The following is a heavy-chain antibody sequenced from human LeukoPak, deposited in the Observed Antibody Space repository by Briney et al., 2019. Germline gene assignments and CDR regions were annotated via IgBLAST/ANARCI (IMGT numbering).Heavy chain of an antibody. Sequence: SETLSLTCAVYGGSFSGYYWSWIRQPPGKGLEWIGEINHSGSTNYNPSLKSRVTISVDTSKNQFSLKLSSVTAADTAVYYCARPPVQASGWFDPWGQGTLVTVSS. CDR1: GGSFSGYY. J-gene: IGHJ5*02. CDR3: ARPPVQASGWFDP. D-gene: IGHD1-1*01. CDR2: INHSGST. V-gene: IGHV4-34*01.